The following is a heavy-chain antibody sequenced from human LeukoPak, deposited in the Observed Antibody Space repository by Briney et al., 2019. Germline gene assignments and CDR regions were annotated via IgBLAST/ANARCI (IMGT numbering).Heavy chain of an antibody. J-gene: IGHJ4*02. Sequence: VASVKVSCTASGYTFTGYYVHWVRQAPGQGVEWMGWINPNSGDTNFPQKFQGRVTMTRDTSISTAYMELSRLRSDDTAVYFCATRRITMVRGVIGVDYWGQGTLVTVSS. CDR3: ATRRITMVRGVIGVDY. V-gene: IGHV1-2*02. CDR2: INPNSGDT. D-gene: IGHD3-10*01. CDR1: GYTFTGYY.